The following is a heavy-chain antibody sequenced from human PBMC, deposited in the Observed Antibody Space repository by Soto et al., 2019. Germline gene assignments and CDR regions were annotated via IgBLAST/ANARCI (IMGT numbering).Heavy chain of an antibody. CDR3: ARCPVVGSYYDSLLDH. V-gene: IGHV3-64*02. CDR1: GFTFSRYA. J-gene: IGHJ4*02. CDR2: ISSNGGSI. D-gene: IGHD3-10*01. Sequence: SGGSLRLSCAASGFTFSRYAMNWVRQAPGKGLEYVSGISSNGGSIFYADSVKGRFTISRDNSKSTLYLQMGSLRAEDMAEYYCARCPVVGSYYDSLLDHWGQGALVTVSS.